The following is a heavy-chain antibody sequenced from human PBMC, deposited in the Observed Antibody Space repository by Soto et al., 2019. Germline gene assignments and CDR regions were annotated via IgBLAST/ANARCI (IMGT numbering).Heavy chain of an antibody. CDR3: AREVVVPAASYNRFDY. CDR1: GGSFSGYY. D-gene: IGHD2-2*01. Sequence: ASETLSLTCAVYGGSFSGYYWSWIRQPPGKGLEWIGEINHSGSTNYNPSLKSRVTISVDTSKNQFSLKLSSVTAADTAVYYCAREVVVPAASYNRFDYSGQGTLVTVSS. J-gene: IGHJ4*02. V-gene: IGHV4-34*01. CDR2: INHSGST.